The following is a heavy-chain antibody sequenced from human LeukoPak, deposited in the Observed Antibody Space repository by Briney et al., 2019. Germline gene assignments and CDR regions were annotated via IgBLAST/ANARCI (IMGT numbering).Heavy chain of an antibody. V-gene: IGHV3-48*04. CDR1: GFTFSSYA. CDR2: ISSSSSTI. J-gene: IGHJ1*01. D-gene: IGHD3-10*01. CDR3: ARDRYFMVRGVAEYFQH. Sequence: GGSLRLSCAASGFTFSSYAMNWVRQAPGKGLEWVSYISSSSSTIYYADSVKGRFTISRDNAKNSLYLQMNSLRAEDTAVYYCARDRYFMVRGVAEYFQHWGQGTLVTVSS.